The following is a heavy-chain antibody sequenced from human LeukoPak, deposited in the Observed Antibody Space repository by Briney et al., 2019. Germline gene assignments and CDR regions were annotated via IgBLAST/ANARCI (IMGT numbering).Heavy chain of an antibody. CDR2: INPSGGST. V-gene: IGHV1-46*01. D-gene: IGHD6-13*01. CDR3: ARVGIPAAVWFDP. CDR1: GYTFTSYY. Sequence: GESLKISCKASGYTFTSYYMHWVRQAPGQGLEWMGIINPSGGSTSYAQKFQGRVTMTRDTSTSTVYMELSSLRSEDTAVYYCARVGIPAAVWFDPWGQGTLVTVSS. J-gene: IGHJ5*02.